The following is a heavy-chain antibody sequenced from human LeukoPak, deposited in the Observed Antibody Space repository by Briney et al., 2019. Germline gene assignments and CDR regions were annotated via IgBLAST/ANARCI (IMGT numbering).Heavy chain of an antibody. CDR1: GGSLSSYY. D-gene: IGHD3-10*01. J-gene: IGHJ4*02. V-gene: IGHV3-11*01. CDR3: ASRSGSYSYLDY. CDR2: ISSSGSTI. Sequence: LPLTCTVSGGSLSSYYMSWIRQAPGKGLEWVSYISSSGSTIYYADSVKGRFTISRDNAKNSLYLQMNSLRAEDTAVYYCASRSGSYSYLDYWGQGTLVTVSS.